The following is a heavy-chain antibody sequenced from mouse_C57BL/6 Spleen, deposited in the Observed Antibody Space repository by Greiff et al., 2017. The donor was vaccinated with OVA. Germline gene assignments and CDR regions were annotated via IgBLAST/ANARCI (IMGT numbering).Heavy chain of an antibody. CDR2: IWSGGST. J-gene: IGHJ4*01. Sequence: VQRVESGPGLVQPSQSLSITCTVSGFSLTSYGVHWVRQPPGKGLEWLGVIWSGGSTDYNAAFISRLSISKDNSKSQVFFKMNSLQADDTAIYYCAPRLDYGSPDAMDYWGQGTSVTVSS. V-gene: IGHV2-4*01. CDR1: GFSLTSYG. D-gene: IGHD1-1*01. CDR3: APRLDYGSPDAMDY.